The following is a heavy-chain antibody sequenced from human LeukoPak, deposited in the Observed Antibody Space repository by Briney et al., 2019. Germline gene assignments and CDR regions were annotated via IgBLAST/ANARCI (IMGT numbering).Heavy chain of an antibody. D-gene: IGHD2-2*03. J-gene: IGHJ4*02. V-gene: IGHV3-15*01. CDR1: GFTFISSW. Sequence: PGGSLRLSCAASGFTFISSWMTWVRQAPGKRLEWVGRIRSTPDGGATDYAAPVKGRFTISRDDSKNTLYLQMSSLRTEDTAVYYCATDLHFGYCTATSCANYWGQGTLVTVSS. CDR2: IRSTPDGGAT. CDR3: ATDLHFGYCTATSCANY.